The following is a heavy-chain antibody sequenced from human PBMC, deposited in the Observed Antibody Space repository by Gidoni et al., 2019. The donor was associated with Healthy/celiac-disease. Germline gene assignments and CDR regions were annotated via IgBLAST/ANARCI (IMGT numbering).Heavy chain of an antibody. CDR1: GGSFSGYY. V-gene: IGHV4-34*01. Sequence: QVHLQQWGAGLLKPSETLSLTCAVYGGSFSGYYWSWIRQPPGQGLEWIGEINHSGSTNYTPSLKSRVTISVDTSKNQFSLKLSSVTAADTAVYYCARGGRGYSYGRNWFDPWGQGTLVTVSS. J-gene: IGHJ5*02. CDR3: ARGGRGYSYGRNWFDP. D-gene: IGHD5-18*01. CDR2: INHSGST.